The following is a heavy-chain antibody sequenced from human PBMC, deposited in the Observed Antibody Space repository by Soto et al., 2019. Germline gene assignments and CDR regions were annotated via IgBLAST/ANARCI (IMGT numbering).Heavy chain of an antibody. J-gene: IGHJ4*02. CDR3: TTGGYSSN. CDR1: GFTFSNTW. D-gene: IGHD6-19*01. V-gene: IGHV3-15*01. CDR2: IKGKTDGGTT. Sequence: LSCAASGFTFSNTWMNWVRQAPGKGLEWVGRIKGKTDGGTTDYAAPVKGRFIISRDDSKDTVYLQMNSLKTEDTAVYYCTTGGYSSNWGQGTLVTVSS.